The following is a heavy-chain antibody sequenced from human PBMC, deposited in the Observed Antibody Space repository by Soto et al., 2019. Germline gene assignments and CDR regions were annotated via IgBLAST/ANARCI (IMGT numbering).Heavy chain of an antibody. CDR2: IYYSGST. Sequence: QLQLQESGPGLVKPSETLSLTCTVSGGSISSSSYYWGWIRQPPGKGLEWIGSIYYSGSTYYNPSLKSRVNISVDTSKNQFSLKLSSVTAADTAVYYCARQGEYQLLFYNWFDPWGQGTLVTVSS. J-gene: IGHJ5*02. D-gene: IGHD2-2*01. CDR3: ARQGEYQLLFYNWFDP. CDR1: GGSISSSSYY. V-gene: IGHV4-39*01.